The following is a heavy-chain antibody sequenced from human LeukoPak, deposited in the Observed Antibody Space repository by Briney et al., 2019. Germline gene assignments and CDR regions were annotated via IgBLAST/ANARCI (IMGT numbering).Heavy chain of an antibody. D-gene: IGHD6-19*01. V-gene: IGHV4-61*02. CDR1: GGSISSGSYY. Sequence: SETLSLTCTVSGGSISSGSYYWSWIRQPAGKGLEWIGRIYTSGSTNYNPSLKSRVTISIDTSKNQFSLKLSSVTAADTAAYYCASSALSYSSGWYGVENWFDPWGQGTLVTVSS. CDR2: IYTSGST. J-gene: IGHJ5*02. CDR3: ASSALSYSSGWYGVENWFDP.